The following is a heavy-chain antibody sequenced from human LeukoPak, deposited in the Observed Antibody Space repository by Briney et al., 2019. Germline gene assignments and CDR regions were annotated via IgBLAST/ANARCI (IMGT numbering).Heavy chain of an antibody. CDR2: ISAYNGNT. CDR3: ARHTRQYSSSWYRIDAFDI. V-gene: IGHV1-18*01. D-gene: IGHD6-13*01. Sequence: ASVKVSCKASGYTFTSYGISWVRQAPGQGLEWMGWISAYNGNTNYAQKLQGRVTMTTDTSTSTAYMELRSLRSDDTAVYYCARHTRQYSSSWYRIDAFDIWGQGTMVTVSS. J-gene: IGHJ3*02. CDR1: GYTFTSYG.